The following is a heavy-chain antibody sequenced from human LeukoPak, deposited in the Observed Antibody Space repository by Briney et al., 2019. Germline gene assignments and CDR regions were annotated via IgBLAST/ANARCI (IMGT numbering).Heavy chain of an antibody. D-gene: IGHD2-2*01. J-gene: IGHJ6*03. V-gene: IGHV4-4*02. CDR1: GGSISSSNW. Sequence: PSGTLSLTCAVSGGSISSSNWWSWVRQPPGKGLEWTGEIYHSGSTNYNPSLKSRVTISVDKSKNQSSLKLNSVTAADTAVYYCAREPRYCSRTTSCYHANYFYYMDVWGKGTTVTVSS. CDR3: AREPRYCSRTTSCYHANYFYYMDV. CDR2: IYHSGST.